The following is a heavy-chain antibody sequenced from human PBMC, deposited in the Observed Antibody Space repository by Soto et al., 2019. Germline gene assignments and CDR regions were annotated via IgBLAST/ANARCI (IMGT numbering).Heavy chain of an antibody. J-gene: IGHJ4*02. Sequence: SETLSLTCTPSGGSISSYYWSWIRQPPGKGLEWIGYIYYSGSTNYNPSLKSRVTISVDTSKNQFSLKLSSVTAADTAVYYCARDNGYSYGYTLDHWGQGTLVTVS. V-gene: IGHV4-59*01. CDR1: GGSISSYY. CDR2: IYYSGST. CDR3: ARDNGYSYGYTLDH. D-gene: IGHD5-18*01.